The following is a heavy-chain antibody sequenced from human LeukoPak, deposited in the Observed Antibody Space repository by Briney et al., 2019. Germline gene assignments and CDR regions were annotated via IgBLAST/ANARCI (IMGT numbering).Heavy chain of an antibody. CDR1: GFTVSSNE. CDR3: KKDPGTTIVAFDI. V-gene: IGHV3-38-3*01. CDR2: ISGGST. Sequence: GGSLTLSCAASGFTVSSNEMSWVRQAPGKGLEWVSSISGGSTYYADSRKGRFTISRDNSKNTLHLQMNSLRAEDTAVYYCKKDPGTTIVAFDIWGQGTMVTVSS. J-gene: IGHJ3*02. D-gene: IGHD3-22*01.